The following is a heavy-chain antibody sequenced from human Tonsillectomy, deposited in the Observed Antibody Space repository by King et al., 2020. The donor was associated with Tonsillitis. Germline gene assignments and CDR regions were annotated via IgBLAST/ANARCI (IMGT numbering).Heavy chain of an antibody. D-gene: IGHD6-19*01. CDR2: ISYDGRNK. CDR1: GFTFSNFG. J-gene: IGHJ4*02. V-gene: IGHV3-30*03. Sequence: VQLVESGGGVVQPGKSLRLSCAVSGFTFSNFGMHWVRQAPGKGLDWVALISYDGRNKFYADSVKGRFTVSRDNSKNVWSLQMNSLKDEDTAVYFCTGWYMNYWGQGTLVTVSS. CDR3: TGWYMNY.